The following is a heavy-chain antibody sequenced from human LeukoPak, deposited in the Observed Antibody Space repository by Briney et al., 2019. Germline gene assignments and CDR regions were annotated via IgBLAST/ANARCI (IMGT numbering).Heavy chain of an antibody. Sequence: GGSLRLSCAASGFTFSSYAMSWVRQSPGKGLEWVSAISGGGGSTYYAYYTDSVRGRFTISRDNSKNTLYLQINSLRPEDTAVYYCAKDQSQWGQGTLVIVSS. CDR1: GFTFSSYA. CDR3: AKDQSQ. V-gene: IGHV3-23*01. J-gene: IGHJ4*02. CDR2: ISGGGGST.